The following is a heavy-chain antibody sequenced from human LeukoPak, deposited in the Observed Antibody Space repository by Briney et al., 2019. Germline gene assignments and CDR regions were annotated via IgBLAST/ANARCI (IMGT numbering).Heavy chain of an antibody. V-gene: IGHV3-15*01. D-gene: IGHD2-21*01. Sequence: GGTLRLSCAASGFTFSSYGMSWVRQAPGRGLEWVGRIKSKTDGGTTDYAAPVKGRFTISRDDSKNTLYLQMKSLKTEDTAVYYCTTVGGIVPAARGYWGQGTLVTVSS. CDR3: TTVGGIVPAARGY. CDR1: GFTFSSYG. CDR2: IKSKTDGGTT. J-gene: IGHJ4*02.